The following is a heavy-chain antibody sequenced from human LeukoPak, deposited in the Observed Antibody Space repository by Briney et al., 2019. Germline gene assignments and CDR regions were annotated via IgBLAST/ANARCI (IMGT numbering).Heavy chain of an antibody. D-gene: IGHD3-22*01. CDR1: GGSLSNYY. V-gene: IGHV4-59*12. CDR3: ARLRGVVGAPFDY. Sequence: SETLSLTCTVSGGSLSNYYWSWIRLPPGKGLEWIGYIYYSGSTNYNPSLKSRVTISVDTSKNQFSLKLSSVTAADTAVYYCARLRGVVGAPFDYWGQGTLVTVSS. J-gene: IGHJ4*02. CDR2: IYYSGST.